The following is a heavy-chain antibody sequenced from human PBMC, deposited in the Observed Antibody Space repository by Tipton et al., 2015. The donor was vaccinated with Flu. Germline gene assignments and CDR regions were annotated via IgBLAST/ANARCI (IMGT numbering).Heavy chain of an antibody. CDR2: IYTSGST. Sequence: TLSLTCTVSGGSISSYYWSWIRQPPGKGLEWIGRIYTSGSTNYNPSLKSRFTMSVDTSKNQFSLKLSSVTAADTTVYYCARSAVGATFFDYWGQGTLVTVSS. V-gene: IGHV4-4*07. J-gene: IGHJ4*02. D-gene: IGHD1-26*01. CDR1: GGSISSYY. CDR3: ARSAVGATFFDY.